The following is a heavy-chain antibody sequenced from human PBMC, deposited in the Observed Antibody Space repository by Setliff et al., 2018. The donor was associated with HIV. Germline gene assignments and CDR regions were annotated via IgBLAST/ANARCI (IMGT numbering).Heavy chain of an antibody. V-gene: IGHV4-4*09. CDR3: ARRIDDSGSFPDKNWFDT. D-gene: IGHD3-10*01. J-gene: IGHJ5*02. CDR1: GDSISSYS. Sequence: KTSETLSLTCTVSGDSISSYSWNWIRQPPGGGLEWIGFIFSSGSTKYNPSLQSRVTMSIDTSKNQFSLRLTSVTAADTAVYYCARRIDDSGSFPDKNWFDTWGQGSLVTVSS. CDR2: IFSSGST.